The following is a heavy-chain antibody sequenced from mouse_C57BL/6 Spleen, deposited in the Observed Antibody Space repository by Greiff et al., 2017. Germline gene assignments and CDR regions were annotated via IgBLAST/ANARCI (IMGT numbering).Heavy chain of an antibody. CDR3: TPSHGSSPWFAY. CDR2: IDPEDGDT. J-gene: IGHJ3*01. CDR1: GFNIKDYY. V-gene: IGHV14-1*01. D-gene: IGHD1-1*01. Sequence: VQLQQSGAELVRPGASVKLSCTASGFNIKDYYMHWVKQRPEQGLEWIGRIDPEDGDTEYAPKFQGKATMTADTSSNTAYLQLSSLTSEDTAVYYCTPSHGSSPWFAYWGQGTLVTVSA.